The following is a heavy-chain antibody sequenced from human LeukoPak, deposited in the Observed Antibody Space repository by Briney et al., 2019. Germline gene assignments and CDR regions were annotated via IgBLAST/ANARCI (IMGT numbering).Heavy chain of an antibody. CDR3: ARVGYSSGWSDY. V-gene: IGHV1-2*06. CDR2: INPNSGGS. CDR1: GYTFTGYY. J-gene: IGHJ4*02. D-gene: IGHD6-19*01. Sequence: ASVKVSFKASGYTFTGYYMHWVRQAPGQGLEWMGRINPNSGGSNYAQKFQGRVTMTRDTSISTAYMELSRLRSDDTAVYYCARVGYSSGWSDYWGRGTLVTVSS.